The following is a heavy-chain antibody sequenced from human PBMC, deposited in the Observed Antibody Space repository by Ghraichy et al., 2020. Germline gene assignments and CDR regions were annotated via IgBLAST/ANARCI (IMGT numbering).Heavy chain of an antibody. D-gene: IGHD2-8*02. Sequence: SQTLSLTCAISGDSVNSAAWNWIRQSPSRGLEWLGRTYYASKWFTNYALSVKSRITINPDTSKNHFFLQLNSVTPEDTAVYFCARGWGRTGFDYWGQGTLVTVSS. J-gene: IGHJ4*02. CDR2: TYYASKWFT. CDR1: GDSVNSAA. V-gene: IGHV6-1*01. CDR3: ARGWGRTGFDY.